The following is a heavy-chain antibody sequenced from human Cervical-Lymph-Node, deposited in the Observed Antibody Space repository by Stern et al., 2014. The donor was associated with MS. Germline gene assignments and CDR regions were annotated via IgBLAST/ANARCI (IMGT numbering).Heavy chain of an antibody. V-gene: IGHV1-69*04. CDR1: GGTFSSYA. CDR3: AREGDYYGHVQHFDY. Sequence: VQLVESGAEVKKPGSSVKVSCKASGGTFSSYAISWVRQAPGQGLEWMGRIIPILGIANYAQKFQGRVTITADKSTSTAYMELSSLRSEDTAVYYCAREGDYYGHVQHFDYWGQGTLVTVSS. J-gene: IGHJ4*02. D-gene: IGHD3-10*01. CDR2: IIPILGIA.